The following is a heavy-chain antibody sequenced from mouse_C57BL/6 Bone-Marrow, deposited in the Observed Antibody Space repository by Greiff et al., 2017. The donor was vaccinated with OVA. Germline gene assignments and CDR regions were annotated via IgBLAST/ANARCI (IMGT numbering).Heavy chain of an antibody. CDR1: GYTFTSYW. Sequence: VQLQQPGAELVKPGASVKLSCKASGYTFTSYWMQWVKQRPGQGLEWIGEIDPSDSYTNYNQKFKGKATLTVDTSSSTAYMQLSSLTSEDSAVYYCARTYGNYWFAYWGQGTLVTVSA. CDR2: IDPSDSYT. J-gene: IGHJ3*01. D-gene: IGHD2-1*01. CDR3: ARTYGNYWFAY. V-gene: IGHV1-50*01.